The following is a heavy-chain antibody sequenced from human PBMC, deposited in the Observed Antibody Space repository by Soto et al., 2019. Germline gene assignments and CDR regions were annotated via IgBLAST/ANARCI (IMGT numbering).Heavy chain of an antibody. J-gene: IGHJ5*02. Sequence: ASVKVSFKVSGYPLTELSMHWVRQAPGKGLEWIGGFDPEDGETIYAQKFQGRVTMTEDTSTDTAYMELSSLRSEDTAVYYCATDLGSPADHCSSTSCYKGGNWFDPWGQGTMVTVSS. CDR2: FDPEDGET. CDR3: ATDLGSPADHCSSTSCYKGGNWFDP. V-gene: IGHV1-24*01. CDR1: GYPLTELS. D-gene: IGHD2-2*02.